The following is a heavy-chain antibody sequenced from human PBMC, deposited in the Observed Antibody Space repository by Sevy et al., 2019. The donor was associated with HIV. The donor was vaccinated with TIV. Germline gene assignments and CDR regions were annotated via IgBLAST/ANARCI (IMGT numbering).Heavy chain of an antibody. J-gene: IGHJ3*02. CDR2: IRSKANSYAT. V-gene: IGHV3-73*01. CDR3: TRAAPYDSGAFDI. Sequence: GGSLRLSCAASGFTFSGSAMHWVRQASGKGLEWVGRIRSKANSYATAYDASVKGRFTISRDDSKNTAYLQMNSLKTEDTAVYYCTRAAPYDSGAFDIWGQGTMVTVSS. CDR1: GFTFSGSA. D-gene: IGHD3-22*01.